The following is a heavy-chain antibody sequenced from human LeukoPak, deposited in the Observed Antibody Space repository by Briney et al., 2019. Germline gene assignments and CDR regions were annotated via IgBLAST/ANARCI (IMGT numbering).Heavy chain of an antibody. CDR1: GCTFTGYY. D-gene: IGHD5-18*01. CDR2: INPNSGGT. CDR3: ARERGGRIRGYSYGIDY. J-gene: IGHJ4*02. Sequence: VASVTVSCTASGCTFTGYYMHWVRQAPGQGLEWMGRINPNSGGTNYAQKFQGRVTMTRDTSISTAYMELSRLRSDDTAVYYCARERGGRIRGYSYGIDYWGQGTLVTVSS. V-gene: IGHV1-2*06.